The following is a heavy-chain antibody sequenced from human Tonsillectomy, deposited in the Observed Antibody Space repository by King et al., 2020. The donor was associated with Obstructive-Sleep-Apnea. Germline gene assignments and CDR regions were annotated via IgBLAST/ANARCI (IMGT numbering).Heavy chain of an antibody. D-gene: IGHD4-17*01. Sequence: VQLVESGGGVVQPGRSLRLSCVASGFAFSNYGMHWVRQAPGRGLQWVAVISLDGNNKSYADSLKGRFTIPRDNFKNTLYLQMNSLGVDDTAIYYCAKYVGYGEHGDWLDPWGQGTLVTVSS. CDR3: AKYVGYGEHGDWLDP. CDR1: GFAFSNYG. V-gene: IGHV3-30*18. J-gene: IGHJ5*02. CDR2: ISLDGNNK.